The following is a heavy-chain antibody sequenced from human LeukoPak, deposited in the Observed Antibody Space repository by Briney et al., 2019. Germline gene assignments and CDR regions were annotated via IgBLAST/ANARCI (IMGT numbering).Heavy chain of an antibody. D-gene: IGHD3-16*01. CDR3: ARHGGFYFDY. J-gene: IGHJ4*02. CDR1: GGSFSGY. V-gene: IGHV4-34*01. CDR2: IYHSGST. Sequence: SETLSLTCAVYGGSFSGYWSWIRQPPGKGLEWIGQIYHSGSTGYNPSLKSRVIISVDMSKNQFSLKLNSVTAADMAVYYCARHGGFYFDYWGQGALVTVSS.